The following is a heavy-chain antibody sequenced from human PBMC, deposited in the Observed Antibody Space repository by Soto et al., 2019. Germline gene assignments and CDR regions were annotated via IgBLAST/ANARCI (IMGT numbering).Heavy chain of an antibody. CDR2: IYDSENT. CDR3: ARHEKGSSFDH. J-gene: IGHJ4*02. V-gene: IGHV4-59*08. Sequence: SETLSLTCNVSGGSIGRYYWSWIRQSPGKGLEWIGFIYDSENTNYNPSLKSRVTISGDTSKNQLSLTLSSVTAADTAIYYCARHEKGSSFDHWGQGALVTVSS. CDR1: GGSIGRYY. D-gene: IGHD6-6*01.